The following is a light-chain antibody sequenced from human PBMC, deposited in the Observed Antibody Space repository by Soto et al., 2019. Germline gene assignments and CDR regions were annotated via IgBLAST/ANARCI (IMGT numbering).Light chain of an antibody. V-gene: IGLV2-11*01. CDR3: CSYEGTYSYV. CDR1: SSDVGAYNY. Sequence: QSVLTQPRSVSGSPGQSVTISCTGTSSDVGAYNYVSWYQQHPGKAPKFMIYDVSKRPSGVPDRFSGSKSGNTASLTISGLQAEDEADYYCCSYEGTYSYVCGTGTKVTVL. J-gene: IGLJ1*01. CDR2: DVS.